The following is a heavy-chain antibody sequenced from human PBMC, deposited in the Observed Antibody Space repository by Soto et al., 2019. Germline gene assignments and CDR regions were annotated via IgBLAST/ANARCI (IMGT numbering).Heavy chain of an antibody. Sequence: GGSLRLSCAASGFTFSSYSMNWVRQAPGKGLEWVSSISGSSSHIYYADSVKGRFTISRDNAKNSLSLQMNSLSAEDTGVYYCAREKTAWPLAYGLEVWGQGTTVTVSS. CDR2: ISGSSSHI. CDR3: AREKTAWPLAYGLEV. J-gene: IGHJ6*02. D-gene: IGHD2-21*02. V-gene: IGHV3-21*03. CDR1: GFTFSSYS.